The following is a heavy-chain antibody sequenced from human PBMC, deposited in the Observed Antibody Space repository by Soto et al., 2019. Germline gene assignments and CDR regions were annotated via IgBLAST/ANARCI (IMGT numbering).Heavy chain of an antibody. CDR2: INVAKGDT. V-gene: IGHV1-3*01. CDR3: VRRHVSTTGIDWFDP. CDR1: GYTFTSYG. Sequence: ASVKVSCKASGYTFTSYGIHWVRQAPGQRLEWMGWINVAKGDTKYSPKFQGRVTITRDTSASTAYMELSSLRSEDTAVYYCVRRHVSTTGIDWFDPWGQGTLVTVSS. D-gene: IGHD1-1*01. J-gene: IGHJ5*02.